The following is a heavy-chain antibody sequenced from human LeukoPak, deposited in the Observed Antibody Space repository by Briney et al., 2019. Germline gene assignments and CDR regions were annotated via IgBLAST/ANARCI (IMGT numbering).Heavy chain of an antibody. CDR2: INHSGST. Sequence: SETLSLTCAVYGGSLSGYYWSWLRQPPGKGLEWFGEINHSGSTNYKPSLKSRVTISVDTSKNPFSLKLSSVTAADTAVYYCARQFITMVRGVIITNWFDPWGQGTLVTVSS. J-gene: IGHJ5*02. D-gene: IGHD3-10*01. CDR3: ARQFITMVRGVIITNWFDP. CDR1: GGSLSGYY. V-gene: IGHV4-34*01.